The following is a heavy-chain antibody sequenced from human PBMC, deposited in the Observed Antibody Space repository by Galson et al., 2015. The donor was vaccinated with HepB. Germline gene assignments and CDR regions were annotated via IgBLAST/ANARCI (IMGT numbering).Heavy chain of an antibody. CDR1: GFTFSSYS. V-gene: IGHV3-21*01. CDR2: ISSSSSYI. Sequence: SLRLSCAASGFTFSSYSMNWVRKAPGKGLEWIASISSSSSYIYYADSVKGRFTISRDNAKNSLYLQMNNLSAEDTAVYYCARGRTVSPWGQGTLVTVSS. J-gene: IGHJ5*02. CDR3: ARGRTVSP. D-gene: IGHD2-2*01.